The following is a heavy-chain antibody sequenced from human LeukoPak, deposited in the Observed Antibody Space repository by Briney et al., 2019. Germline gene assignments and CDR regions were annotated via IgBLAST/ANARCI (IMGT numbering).Heavy chain of an antibody. CDR1: VGSISSGSYY. D-gene: IGHD2-2*01. V-gene: IGHV4-61*02. CDR3: ARDKDCSSTSCSDAFDI. J-gene: IGHJ3*02. CDR2: IYTSGST. Sequence: PSQTLSLTCTVSVGSISSGSYYWSWIRQPAGKRLEWIGRIYTSGSTNYNPSLKSRVTISVDTSKNQFSLKLSSVTAADTAVYYCARDKDCSSTSCSDAFDIWGQGTMVTVSS.